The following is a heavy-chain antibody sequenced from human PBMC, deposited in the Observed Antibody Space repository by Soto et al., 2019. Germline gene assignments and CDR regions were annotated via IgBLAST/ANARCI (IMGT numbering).Heavy chain of an antibody. D-gene: IGHD3-16*01. CDR1: GYTFIRYG. CDR2: ISPYNDYT. CDR3: ARGGYYDNTWGKLSHYGLDV. J-gene: IGHJ6*02. V-gene: IGHV1-18*01. Sequence: QVQLVQSAAEVKKPGASVKVSCKASGYTFIRYGITWVRQAPGQGLEWMGWISPYNDYTIYAQKVQGRVTMTTDTSTXTXYXQLSSLKSDDTAVYYCARGGYYDNTWGKLSHYGLDVWGQGTSVTVSS.